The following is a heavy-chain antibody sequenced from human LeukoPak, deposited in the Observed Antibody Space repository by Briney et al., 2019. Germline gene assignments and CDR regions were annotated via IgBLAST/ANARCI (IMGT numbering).Heavy chain of an antibody. CDR2: INPNSGGT. Sequence: GASVKVSCKASGYTFTGYYVHWVRQAPGQGLEWMGWINPNSGGTNYAQKFQGRVTMTRDTSISTAYMELSRLRSDDTAVYYCARTAMGNYYYYYGMDVWGQGTTVTVSS. V-gene: IGHV1-2*02. CDR3: ARTAMGNYYYYYGMDV. CDR1: GYTFTGYY. J-gene: IGHJ6*02. D-gene: IGHD5-18*01.